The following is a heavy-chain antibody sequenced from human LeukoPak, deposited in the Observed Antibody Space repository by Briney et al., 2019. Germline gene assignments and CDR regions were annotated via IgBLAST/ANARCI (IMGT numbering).Heavy chain of an antibody. V-gene: IGHV3-48*03. J-gene: IGHJ4*02. CDR1: GFTFSSYE. CDR3: ARAYDYGDRLDY. Sequence: GGSLRLSCAASGFTFSSYEMNWVRQAPGKGLEWVSYISSSGSTIYYADSVKGRFTISRGNAKNSLYLQMNSLRAEDTAVYYCARAYDYGDRLDYWGQGTLVTVSS. D-gene: IGHD4-17*01. CDR2: ISSSGSTI.